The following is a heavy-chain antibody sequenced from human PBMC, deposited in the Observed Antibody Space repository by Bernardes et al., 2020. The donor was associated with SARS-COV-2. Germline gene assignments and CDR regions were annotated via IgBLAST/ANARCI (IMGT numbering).Heavy chain of an antibody. CDR2: VYHIGTT. CDR3: ARDLLGFGELPPEN. J-gene: IGHJ4*02. CDR1: GGSITNSY. D-gene: IGHD3-10*01. Sequence: SETLSLTCSVSGGSITNSYWNWIRQPPGKGLEWVGYVYHIGTTSYNPSLKGRVTISRDTSKSQFSLTLRSVTAADTALYYCARDLLGFGELPPENWGQGTLVTVSS. V-gene: IGHV4-59*13.